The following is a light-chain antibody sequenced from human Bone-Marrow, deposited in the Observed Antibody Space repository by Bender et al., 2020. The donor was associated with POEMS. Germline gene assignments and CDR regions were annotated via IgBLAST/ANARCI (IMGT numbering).Light chain of an antibody. CDR2: GYN. CDR3: QSYDNSLGGWV. Sequence: QSVLTQAPSVSGAPGQRVTISCTGSSSNTGSGYDINWYQHLPGTAPKLLIYGYNNRPSGVPDRFSGSKSGTSASLAIPGLQAEDEGDYYCQSYDNSLGGWVFGGGTKLTVL. J-gene: IGLJ3*02. V-gene: IGLV1-40*01. CDR1: SSNTGSGYD.